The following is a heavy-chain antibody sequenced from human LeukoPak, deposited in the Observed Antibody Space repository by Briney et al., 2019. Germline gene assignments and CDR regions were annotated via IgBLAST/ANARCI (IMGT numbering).Heavy chain of an antibody. CDR1: GFTFSSYA. V-gene: IGHV3-23*01. Sequence: GGSLRLSCAASGFTFSSYAMSWVRQAPGKGLEWVSAISGSGGSTYYADSVKGRFTISRDNPKNTLYLQMNSLRAEDTAVYYCAKVFGAVAGIWDAFDIWGQGTMVTVSS. CDR2: ISGSGGST. D-gene: IGHD6-19*01. J-gene: IGHJ3*02. CDR3: AKVFGAVAGIWDAFDI.